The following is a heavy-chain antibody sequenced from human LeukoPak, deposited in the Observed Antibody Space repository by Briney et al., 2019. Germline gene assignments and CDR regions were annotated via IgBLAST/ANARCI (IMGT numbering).Heavy chain of an antibody. CDR1: AYPFTSYG. D-gene: IGHD3-10*01. CDR2: ISAYNGNT. Sequence: XSVKVXCKASAYPFTSYGISWVRQAPGQGLEWMGWISAYNGNTNYAQKLQGRVTMTTDTSTSTAYMELRSLRSDDTAVYYCARGGGPYGSGRNFDYWGQGTLVTVSS. V-gene: IGHV1-18*01. J-gene: IGHJ4*02. CDR3: ARGGGPYGSGRNFDY.